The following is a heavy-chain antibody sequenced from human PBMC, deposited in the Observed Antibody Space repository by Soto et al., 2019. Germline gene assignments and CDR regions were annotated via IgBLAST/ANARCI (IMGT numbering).Heavy chain of an antibody. Sequence: QITLRESGPTLVSPTQTLTLTCTFSGFSLTRSGVGVGGILQPPGKALEWLALIFGADDKRYSPSLWNRLTITKDTSKNQVVLTMIAMDPDDTDTYYCAHPGMYFYFSSWGQGTLVNVSS. CDR1: GFSLTRSGVG. CDR3: AHPGMYFYFSS. V-gene: IGHV2-5*02. D-gene: IGHD2-8*01. CDR2: IFGADDK. J-gene: IGHJ4*02.